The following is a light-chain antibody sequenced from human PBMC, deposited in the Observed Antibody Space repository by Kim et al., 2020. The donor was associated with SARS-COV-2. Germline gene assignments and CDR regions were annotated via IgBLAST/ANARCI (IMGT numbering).Light chain of an antibody. V-gene: IGKV1D-16*01. J-gene: IGKJ1*01. Sequence: DIQMTQSPSTLSASVGDRVTITCRASQGISSWLAWYKHKPKKAPKCLIYAASSLQRGVPSRFSGSVSGTDFTLTISTLQSEDFATYYCQHIDSYPRTFGQGTRVEIK. CDR3: QHIDSYPRT. CDR2: AAS. CDR1: QGISSW.